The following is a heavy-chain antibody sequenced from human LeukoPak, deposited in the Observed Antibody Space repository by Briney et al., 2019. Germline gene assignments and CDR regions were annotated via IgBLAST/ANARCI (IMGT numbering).Heavy chain of an antibody. Sequence: SETLSLTCTVSGGSMSSYYWSWIRQPAGKGLEWIGRIYITGSTNYNPSLTSRVTMSVDTSKNQFSLKLSSVTAADTAVYYCARSDYYGSSGYPTHLNWFDPWGQGTLVTVSS. CDR3: ARSDYYGSSGYPTHLNWFDP. D-gene: IGHD3-22*01. V-gene: IGHV4-4*07. CDR2: IYITGST. J-gene: IGHJ5*02. CDR1: GGSMSSYY.